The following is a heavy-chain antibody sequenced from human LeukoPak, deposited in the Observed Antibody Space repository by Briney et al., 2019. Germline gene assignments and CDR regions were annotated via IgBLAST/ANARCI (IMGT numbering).Heavy chain of an antibody. V-gene: IGHV3-23*01. CDR3: ATLRDIVLVATTPTDV. D-gene: IGHD2-2*01. CDR1: GFTFSSYA. Sequence: GGSLRLSCAASGFTFSSYAMGWVRQAPGKGLEWVSVISGSAGSTYYADSVKGRFTISRDNSKSTLYLQMNGLRLEDTAVYYCATLRDIVLVATTPTDVWGKGTTVIVSS. CDR2: ISGSAGST. J-gene: IGHJ6*04.